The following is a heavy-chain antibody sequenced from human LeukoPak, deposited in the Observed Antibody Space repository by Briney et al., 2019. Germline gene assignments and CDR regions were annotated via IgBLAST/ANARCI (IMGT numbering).Heavy chain of an antibody. CDR1: GYTFTDYY. J-gene: IGHJ4*02. V-gene: IGHV1-69-2*01. D-gene: IGHD4-23*01. CDR3: ARVPDYGGNIDY. Sequence: GASVKVSCKASGYTFTDYYMHWVQQAPGKGLEWMGRVDPEDGETIYAEKFQGRVTITADTSTDTAYMELSSLRSEDTAVYYCARVPDYGGNIDYWGQGTLVTVSP. CDR2: VDPEDGET.